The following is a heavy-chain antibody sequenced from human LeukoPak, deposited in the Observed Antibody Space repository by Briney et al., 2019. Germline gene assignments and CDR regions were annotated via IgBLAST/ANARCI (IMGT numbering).Heavy chain of an antibody. Sequence: GGSLRLSCAASGFTFSSYAMSWVRQPPGKELEWVSTISGSGGGTYYADSVKGRFTISRDNSKNTLYLQMNSLRPEDTAVYYCAGYFCSGGSCYRYFDYWGQGTLVTVSS. V-gene: IGHV3-23*01. J-gene: IGHJ4*02. CDR3: AGYFCSGGSCYRYFDY. D-gene: IGHD2-15*01. CDR2: ISGSGGGT. CDR1: GFTFSSYA.